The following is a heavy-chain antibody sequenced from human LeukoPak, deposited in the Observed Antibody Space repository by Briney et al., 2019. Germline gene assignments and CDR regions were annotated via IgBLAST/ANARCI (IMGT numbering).Heavy chain of an antibody. J-gene: IGHJ6*02. V-gene: IGHV1-46*01. CDR2: INPSGGST. Sequence: ASVKVSCKASGYTFTSYYMHWVRQAPGQGLEWMGIINPSGGSTSYAQKFQGRITMTRDTSTSTVYMELSSLRSEDTAVYYCARDPSDGDYVGSRVDVWGQGTTVTVSS. CDR3: ARDPSDGDYVGSRVDV. D-gene: IGHD4-17*01. CDR1: GYTFTSYY.